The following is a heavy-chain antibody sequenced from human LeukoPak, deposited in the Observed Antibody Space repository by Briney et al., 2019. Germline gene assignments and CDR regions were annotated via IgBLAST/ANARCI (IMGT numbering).Heavy chain of an antibody. J-gene: IGHJ5*02. CDR1: GYTFTGYY. CDR3: ARDPYCSSTSCYAGWFDP. D-gene: IGHD2-2*01. Sequence: ASVKVSCKASGYTFTGYYMHWVRQAPGQGLEWMGWIYPNSGGTNYAQKFQGRVTMTRDTSISTAYMELSRLRSDDTAVYYCARDPYCSSTSCYAGWFDPWGQGTLVTVSS. V-gene: IGHV1-2*02. CDR2: IYPNSGGT.